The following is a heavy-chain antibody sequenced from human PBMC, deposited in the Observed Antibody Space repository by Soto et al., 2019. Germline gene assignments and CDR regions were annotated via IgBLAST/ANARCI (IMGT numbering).Heavy chain of an antibody. Sequence: PGGSLRLSCASSGFTFSDHYMDWVRQAPGKGLEWVGRTRNKANSYTTEYAASVKGRFTISRDDSKNSLYLQMNSLKTEDTAVYYCAREGIDCSGGSCYAAYYYYYYMDVWGKGTTVTVSS. J-gene: IGHJ6*03. CDR1: GFTFSDHY. D-gene: IGHD2-15*01. CDR3: AREGIDCSGGSCYAAYYYYYYMDV. V-gene: IGHV3-72*01. CDR2: TRNKANSYTT.